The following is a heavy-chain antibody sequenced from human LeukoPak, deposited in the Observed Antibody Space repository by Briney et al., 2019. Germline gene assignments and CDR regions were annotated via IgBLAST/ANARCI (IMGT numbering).Heavy chain of an antibody. CDR3: AVGLELLGYGMDV. J-gene: IGHJ6*02. D-gene: IGHD1-7*01. CDR2: INPSGGST. Sequence: ASVKVSCKASGYTFTSYYMHWVRQAPGQGLEWMGIINPSGGSTSYAQKFQGRVTMTEDTSTDTAYMELSSLRSEDTAVYYCAVGLELLGYGMDVWGQGTTVTVSS. V-gene: IGHV1-46*01. CDR1: GYTFTSYY.